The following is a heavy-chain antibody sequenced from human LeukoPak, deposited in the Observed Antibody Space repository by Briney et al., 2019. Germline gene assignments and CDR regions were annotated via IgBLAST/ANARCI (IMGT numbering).Heavy chain of an antibody. CDR3: ARDRLNIFDY. Sequence: SETLSLTCTVSGGSISSSSYYWGWIRQPPGKGLEWIGSIYYSGSTYYNPSLKSRVTISVDTSKNQFSLKLSSVTAADTAVYYCARDRLNIFDYWGQGTLVTVSS. J-gene: IGHJ4*02. D-gene: IGHD1/OR15-1a*01. V-gene: IGHV4-39*02. CDR1: GGSISSSSYY. CDR2: IYYSGST.